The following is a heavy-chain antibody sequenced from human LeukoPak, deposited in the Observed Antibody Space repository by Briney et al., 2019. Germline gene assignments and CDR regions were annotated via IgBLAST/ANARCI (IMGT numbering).Heavy chain of an antibody. J-gene: IGHJ4*02. CDR2: ISGSGGST. V-gene: IGHV3-23*01. D-gene: IGHD1/OR15-1a*01. CDR3: AKDRRNTVRDAADY. Sequence: GGSLRLSCAASGFTFSSYAMSWVRQAPGKELEWVSAISGSGGSTYYADSVKGRFIISRDNSKNKLYLQLNSLRDEATAVYYCAKDRRNTVRDAADYWGQGTLVTVSS. CDR1: GFTFSSYA.